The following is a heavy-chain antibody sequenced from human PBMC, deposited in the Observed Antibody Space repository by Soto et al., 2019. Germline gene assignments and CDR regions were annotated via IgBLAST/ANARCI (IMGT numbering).Heavy chain of an antibody. D-gene: IGHD4-4*01. CDR2: IYYSGST. Sequence: SETLSLTCTVSGGSISSGDYYWSWIRQPPGKGLEWIGYIYYSGSTYYNPSLKSRVTISVDTSKNQLSLKLSSVTAADTAVYYCARVDYSNYWFDPWGQGTLVTVSS. CDR1: GGSISSGDYY. CDR3: ARVDYSNYWFDP. J-gene: IGHJ5*02. V-gene: IGHV4-30-4*01.